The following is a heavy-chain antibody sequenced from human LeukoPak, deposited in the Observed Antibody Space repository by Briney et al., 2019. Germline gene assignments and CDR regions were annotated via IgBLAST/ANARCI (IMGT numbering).Heavy chain of an antibody. J-gene: IGHJ5*02. Sequence: ASVKVSCKASGYTFTSYGISWVRQAPGQGLEWMGWISAYNGHTNHAQKLQCRVTMTTDTSTSTAYMELRSLRSDDTAVYYCARDLSVVPAAPHNWFDPWGQGTLVTVSS. CDR3: ARDLSVVPAAPHNWFDP. D-gene: IGHD2-2*01. CDR2: ISAYNGHT. V-gene: IGHV1-18*01. CDR1: GYTFTSYG.